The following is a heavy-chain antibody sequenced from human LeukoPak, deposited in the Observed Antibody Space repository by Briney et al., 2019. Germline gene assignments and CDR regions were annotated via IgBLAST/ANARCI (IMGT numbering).Heavy chain of an antibody. CDR2: VNPNSGGT. CDR3: ARRCDTSSYYTYYFDY. D-gene: IGHD3-22*01. V-gene: IGHV1-2*02. Sequence: ASVKVSCKASGYTFTAYYIHWVRQAPGQGLEWMGWVNPNSGGTNYAQKFQGRVTMTRDTSISTAYMELSRLRSDDTAVYFCARRCDTSSYYTYYFDYWGQGTLVTVSS. CDR1: GYTFTAYY. J-gene: IGHJ4*02.